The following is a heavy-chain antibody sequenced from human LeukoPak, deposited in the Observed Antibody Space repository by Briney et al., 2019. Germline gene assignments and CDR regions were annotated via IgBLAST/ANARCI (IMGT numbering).Heavy chain of an antibody. CDR2: ISYDGSNK. V-gene: IGHV3-30-3*01. CDR1: GFTFSSYA. J-gene: IGHJ4*02. D-gene: IGHD3/OR15-3a*01. CDR3: ARDRGGGLEMYYFDY. Sequence: PGRSLRVSCAASGFTFSSYAMHWVRQAPGKGLEWVAVISYDGSNKYYADSVKGRFTISRDNSKNTLYLQMNSLRAEDTAVYYCARDRGGGLEMYYFDYWGQGTLVTVSS.